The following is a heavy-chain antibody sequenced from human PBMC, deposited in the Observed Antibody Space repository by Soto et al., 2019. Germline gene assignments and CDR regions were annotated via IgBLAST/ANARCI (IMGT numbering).Heavy chain of an antibody. Sequence: QPGGSLRLSXAASGFTFSSYGMHWVRQAPGKGLEWVALIWYDGSKKYYADSVKGRFTISRDDSKNTLYLQMNSLRADDRAVYYCARGSEGNAFDIWGQGTMVTVSS. CDR3: ARGSEGNAFDI. CDR2: IWYDGSKK. V-gene: IGHV3-33*01. J-gene: IGHJ3*02. D-gene: IGHD3-10*01. CDR1: GFTFSSYG.